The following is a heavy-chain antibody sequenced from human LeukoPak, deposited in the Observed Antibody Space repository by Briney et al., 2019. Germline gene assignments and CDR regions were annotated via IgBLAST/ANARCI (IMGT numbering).Heavy chain of an antibody. CDR1: GGSISSYY. CDR3: ARGVSYGDYFDY. V-gene: IGHV4-4*07. Sequence: SETLSLTCTVSGGSISSYYWSWIRQPAGKGLEWIGRVYNNGNINYNPSLKSRVTISVDTSKNEFSLKLSSVTAADTAVYYCARGVSYGDYFDYWGQGTLVTVSS. J-gene: IGHJ4*02. D-gene: IGHD4-17*01. CDR2: VYNNGNI.